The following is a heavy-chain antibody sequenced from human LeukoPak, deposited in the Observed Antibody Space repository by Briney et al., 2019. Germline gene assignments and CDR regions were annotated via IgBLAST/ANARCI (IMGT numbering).Heavy chain of an antibody. V-gene: IGHV4-59*08. CDR3: ARHIYDILTGYYANDAFDI. D-gene: IGHD3-9*01. J-gene: IGHJ3*02. CDR1: GGSFSSYY. Sequence: PSETLSLTCTVSGGSFSSYYWSWIRQPPGKGLEWIGYIYYSGSTNYNPSLKSRVTISVDTSKNQFSLKLSSVTAADTAVYYCARHIYDILTGYYANDAFDIWGQGTMVTVSS. CDR2: IYYSGST.